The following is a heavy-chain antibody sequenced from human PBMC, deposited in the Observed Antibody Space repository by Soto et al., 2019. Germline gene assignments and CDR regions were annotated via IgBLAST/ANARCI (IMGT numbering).Heavy chain of an antibody. CDR1: CGSISSGGYY. J-gene: IGHJ5*02. CDR2: IYYSGST. CDR3: ARENYDFLHADKNWFGP. Sequence: PSETLSLTCTFSCGSISSGGYYWSWIRQHPGKGLEWIGYIYYSGSTYYNPSLKSRVTISVDTSKNQFSLKLSSVTAADTAVYYCARENYDFLHADKNWFGPWGQGTLVTVSS. V-gene: IGHV4-31*03. D-gene: IGHD3-3*01.